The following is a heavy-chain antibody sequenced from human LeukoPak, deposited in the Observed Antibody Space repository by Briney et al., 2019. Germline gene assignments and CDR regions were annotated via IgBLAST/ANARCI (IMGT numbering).Heavy chain of an antibody. Sequence: GGSLRLSWAASGFTFSSYAMSWVRQAPGKGLEWVSAISGSGGSTYYADSVKGRFTISRDNSKNTLYLQMNSLRAEDTAVYYCAKDWEAAYYYDSSGYGALDYWGQGTLVTVSS. CDR3: AKDWEAAYYYDSSGYGALDY. CDR2: ISGSGGST. D-gene: IGHD3-22*01. V-gene: IGHV3-23*01. J-gene: IGHJ4*02. CDR1: GFTFSSYA.